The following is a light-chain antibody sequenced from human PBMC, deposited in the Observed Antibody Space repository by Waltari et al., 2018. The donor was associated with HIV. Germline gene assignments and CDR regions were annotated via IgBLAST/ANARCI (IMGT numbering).Light chain of an antibody. V-gene: IGLV1-44*01. CDR2: SNN. J-gene: IGLJ1*01. CDR3: AAWDDSLNGLV. Sequence: QSVLPQPPSASGTPGQSVTLSCSASSSNLGINAVNWYQQFPGTAPNLRSYSNNQRPSGVPDRFAGSKSGTSAALAISGLQSEDEADYYCAAWDDSLNGLVFGTGTKVTVL. CDR1: SSNLGINA.